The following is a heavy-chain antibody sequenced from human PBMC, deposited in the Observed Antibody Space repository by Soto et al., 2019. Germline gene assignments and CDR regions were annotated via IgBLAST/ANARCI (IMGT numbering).Heavy chain of an antibody. CDR3: AGGYLGMDV. J-gene: IGHJ6*02. CDR2: ISYDGSNK. CDR1: GFTFSSYG. V-gene: IGHV3-30*03. D-gene: IGHD3-22*01. Sequence: RRLSCAASGFTFSSYGMHWVRQAPGKGLEWVAVISYDGSNKYYADSVKGRFTISRDNSKNTLYLQMNSLRAEDTAVYYCAGGYLGMDVWGQGTTVTVSS.